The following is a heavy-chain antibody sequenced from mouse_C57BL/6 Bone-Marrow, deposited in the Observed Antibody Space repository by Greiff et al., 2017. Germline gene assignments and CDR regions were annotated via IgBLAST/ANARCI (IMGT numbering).Heavy chain of an antibody. J-gene: IGHJ3*01. CDR2: ISNKANGYTT. Sequence: EVQLVESGGGLVLPGGSLSFSCAASGFTFTDYYMSWVRQPPGKALAWLGFISNKANGYTTEYSASVKGRFTISRYNSQSVLYLQMNALRAEASATYDCASRYYSNPFAYWGRGTLVTVSA. V-gene: IGHV7-3*01. CDR1: GFTFTDYY. CDR3: ASRYYSNPFAY. D-gene: IGHD2-5*01.